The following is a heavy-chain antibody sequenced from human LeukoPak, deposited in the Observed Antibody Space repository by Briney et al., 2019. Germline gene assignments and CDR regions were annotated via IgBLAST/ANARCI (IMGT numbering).Heavy chain of an antibody. CDR1: GGSSSSYY. Sequence: SETLSLTXSVSGGSSSSYYWNWIRQPPGKGLEWIGYIYYSGGTDYNPSLKSRVTISVDTSRNQFSLKLSSVTAADTAMYYCARAVGLVQYAFDIWGQGTMVTVSS. J-gene: IGHJ3*02. CDR2: IYYSGGT. CDR3: ARAVGLVQYAFDI. D-gene: IGHD6-19*01. V-gene: IGHV4-59*01.